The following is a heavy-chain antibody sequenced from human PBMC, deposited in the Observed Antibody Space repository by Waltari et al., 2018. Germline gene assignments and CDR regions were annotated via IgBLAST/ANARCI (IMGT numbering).Heavy chain of an antibody. D-gene: IGHD6-19*01. V-gene: IGHV4-34*01. CDR1: GGSFSGYY. CDR3: AREGHSGWYETYYYYYMDV. CDR2: INHSGST. J-gene: IGHJ6*03. Sequence: QVQLQQWGAGLLKPSETLSLTCAVYGGSFSGYYWSWIRQPPGKGLEWIGEINHSGSTNYNPSLKSRVTISVDTSKNQFSLKLSSVTAADTAVYYCAREGHSGWYETYYYYYMDVWGKGTTVTISS.